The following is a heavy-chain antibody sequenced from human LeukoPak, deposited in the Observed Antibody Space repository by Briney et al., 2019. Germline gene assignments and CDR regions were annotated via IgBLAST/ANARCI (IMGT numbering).Heavy chain of an antibody. CDR2: ISSSSSYI. CDR1: GFTFSSYS. J-gene: IGHJ4*02. V-gene: IGHV3-21*01. D-gene: IGHD3-16*01. Sequence: GGSLRLSCAASGFTFSSYSMNWVRQAPGKGLEWVSSISSSSSYIYYADSVKGRFTISRDNAKNSLYLQMNSLRAEDTAVYYCAKGGTSNYVFDYIDYWGQGTLVTVSS. CDR3: AKGGTSNYVFDYIDY.